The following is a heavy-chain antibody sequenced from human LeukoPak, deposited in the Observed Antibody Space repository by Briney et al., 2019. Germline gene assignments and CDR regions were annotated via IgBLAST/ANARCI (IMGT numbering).Heavy chain of an antibody. CDR2: IHSSGST. Sequence: SETLSLTCTVSGGSISSSTYSWTWIRQPAGKGLEWIGRIHSSGSTHYNPSLKSRVTISVDTSKNHFSLNLSSVTAADTAVYFCARGVLDTAMVRFDYWGQGTLGTVSS. CDR3: ARGVLDTAMVRFDY. D-gene: IGHD5-18*01. CDR1: GGSISSSTYS. J-gene: IGHJ4*02. V-gene: IGHV4-61*02.